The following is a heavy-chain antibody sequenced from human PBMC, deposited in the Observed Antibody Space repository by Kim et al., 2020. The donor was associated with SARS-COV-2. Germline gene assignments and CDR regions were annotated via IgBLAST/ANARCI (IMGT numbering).Heavy chain of an antibody. Sequence: GGSLRLSCAASGFTFSSHAMSWVRQAPGKGLEWVSATTDTGGGTYYADSVKGRFTISRDNSKNTLSLQMNSLRAEDTAVYYCARDSPLLSVWGQGTLVTVSS. CDR2: TTDTGGGT. CDR1: GFTFSSHA. D-gene: IGHD3-10*01. CDR3: ARDSPLLSV. V-gene: IGHV3-23*01. J-gene: IGHJ4*02.